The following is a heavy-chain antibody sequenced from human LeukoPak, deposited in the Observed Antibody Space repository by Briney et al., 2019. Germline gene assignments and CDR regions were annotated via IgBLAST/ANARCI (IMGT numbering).Heavy chain of an antibody. CDR1: GFTLSSYW. J-gene: IGHJ4*02. V-gene: IGHV3-7*01. D-gene: IGHD3-3*01. CDR3: ARGGAAFAESVY. Sequence: PGGSLRLSRVASGFTLSSYWMSWVRQAPGKGLEWVANIDGDGSTEAYVDSLKGRFTISRDNAKNSLYLQMNILRVEDTAVYYCARGGAAFAESVYWGQGTLVTVSS. CDR2: IDGDGSTE.